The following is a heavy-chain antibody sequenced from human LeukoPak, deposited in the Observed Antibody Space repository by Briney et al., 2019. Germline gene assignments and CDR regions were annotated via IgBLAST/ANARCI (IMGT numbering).Heavy chain of an antibody. CDR2: IKQDGSEK. CDR1: GFTFSSYS. Sequence: GGSLRLSCAASGFTFSSYSMNWVRQAPGKGLEWVANIKQDGSEKYYVDSVKGRFTISRDNAKNSLYLQMNSLRAEDTAVYYCARPVSYGDCFDPWGQGTLVTVSS. J-gene: IGHJ5*02. CDR3: ARPVSYGDCFDP. V-gene: IGHV3-7*01. D-gene: IGHD4-17*01.